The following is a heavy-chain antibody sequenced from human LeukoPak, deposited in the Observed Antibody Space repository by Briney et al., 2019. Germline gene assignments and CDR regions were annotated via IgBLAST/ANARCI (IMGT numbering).Heavy chain of an antibody. CDR1: GFTFSGSA. CDR3: TRPINGIWSSDYMNV. CDR2: IRSKANSYAT. Sequence: GGSLRLSCAASGFTFSGSAMHWVRQASGKGLEWVGRIRSKANSYATSYAASVKGRFTISRDDSKNTAYLQMNSLKTEDTAVYYCTRPINGIWSSDYMNVWGKGTTVTVSS. V-gene: IGHV3-73*01. J-gene: IGHJ6*03. D-gene: IGHD2-8*01.